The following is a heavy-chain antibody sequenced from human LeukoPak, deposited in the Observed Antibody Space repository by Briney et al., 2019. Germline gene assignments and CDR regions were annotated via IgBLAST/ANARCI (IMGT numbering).Heavy chain of an antibody. V-gene: IGHV1-69*13. D-gene: IGHD3-10*01. J-gene: IGHJ4*02. Sequence: ASVKVSCKASGGTFSSYAISWVRQAPGQGLEWMGWIIPIFGTANYAQKFQGRVTITADESTSTAYMELSSLRSEDTAVYYCARSVRGVIITTRFDYWGQGTLVTVSS. CDR1: GGTFSSYA. CDR2: IIPIFGTA. CDR3: ARSVRGVIITTRFDY.